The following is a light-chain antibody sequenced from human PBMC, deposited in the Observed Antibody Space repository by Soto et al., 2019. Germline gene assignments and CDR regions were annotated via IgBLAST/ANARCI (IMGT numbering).Light chain of an antibody. J-gene: IGKJ1*01. Sequence: DIQMTQSPSTLSASVGDRVIITCRASQGINSRLAWYQQKPGKAPKLLIYKASTLESGVPSRFSGSGSGTEFTLTISSLQPDDFATYYCQQFNTYSRTFGQGTKVEIK. CDR3: QQFNTYSRT. CDR1: QGINSR. CDR2: KAS. V-gene: IGKV1-5*03.